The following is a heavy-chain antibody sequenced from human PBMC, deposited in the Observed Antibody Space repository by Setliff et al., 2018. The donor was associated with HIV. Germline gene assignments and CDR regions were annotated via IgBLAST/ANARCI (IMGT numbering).Heavy chain of an antibody. Sequence: GGSLRLSCAASGFTFSSYWMSWVRQAPGKGLEWVANIKQDGSEKYYVDSIKGRFSVSRDNIENSLYLQMNSLRAEDTGVYYCARVKRGTPPSYWGQGTLVTVSS. CDR1: GFTFSSYW. CDR2: IKQDGSEK. CDR3: ARVKRGTPPSY. V-gene: IGHV3-7*01. J-gene: IGHJ4*02.